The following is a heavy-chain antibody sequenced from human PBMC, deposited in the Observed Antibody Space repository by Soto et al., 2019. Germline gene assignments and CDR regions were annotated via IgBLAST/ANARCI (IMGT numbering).Heavy chain of an antibody. V-gene: IGHV3-23*01. Sequence: EVQLLESGGGLVQPGGSLRLSCAASGFTFSSFAMSWVRQAPGKGLEWVSGVSGSGTSTYYGDVVKGRFTISRDKSKNTLYLQMNSLRAEDTAVYYCAKGETDYYYYMDVWGKGTTVTVSS. CDR2: VSGSGTST. CDR1: GFTFSSFA. CDR3: AKGETDYYYYMDV. J-gene: IGHJ6*03.